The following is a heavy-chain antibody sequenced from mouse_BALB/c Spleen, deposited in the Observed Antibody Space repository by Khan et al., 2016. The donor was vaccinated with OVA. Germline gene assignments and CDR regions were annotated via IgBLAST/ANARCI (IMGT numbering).Heavy chain of an antibody. CDR3: ARNYDYDEGLAY. V-gene: IGHV2-2*02. CDR2: IWSGGSI. CDR1: GFSLTSYG. D-gene: IGHD2-4*01. Sequence: QVQLKESGPGLVQPSQSLSITCTVSGFSLTSYGVHWVRQSPGKGLEWLGVIWSGGSIDYNEAFISRLSISKDNSKSQVFFKMNSLQANDTAIYYSARNYDYDEGLAYWGQGTLVTVSA. J-gene: IGHJ3*01.